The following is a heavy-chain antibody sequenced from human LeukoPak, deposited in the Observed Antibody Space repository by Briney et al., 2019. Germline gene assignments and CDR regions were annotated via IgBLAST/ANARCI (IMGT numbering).Heavy chain of an antibody. V-gene: IGHV3-21*05. CDR2: INTDGSDI. Sequence: GGSLRLSCAASGFTFSRYAMNWVRQAPGKGLEWVSYINTDGSDIHYADSVKGRFTISRDNARNTLYLQLRSLRAEDSAVYYCARDTFQPGLIDSWGQGTLVTVSS. CDR3: ARDTFQPGLIDS. J-gene: IGHJ4*02. CDR1: GFTFSRYA. D-gene: IGHD2-2*01.